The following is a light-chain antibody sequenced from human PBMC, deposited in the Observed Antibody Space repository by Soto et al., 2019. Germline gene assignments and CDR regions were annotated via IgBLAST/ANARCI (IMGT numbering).Light chain of an antibody. CDR2: DAS. V-gene: IGKV3-11*01. CDR3: QQHGTWPLT. J-gene: IGKJ4*01. Sequence: EIVLTQSPATLSLSPGERPTLSCRASQTVYRFLTWYQQKPGQAPSLLIYDASNRATGIPARFSGSGSGTEFTLTISSLEPEDSAVSYCQQHGTWPLTFGGGTKVDIK. CDR1: QTVYRF.